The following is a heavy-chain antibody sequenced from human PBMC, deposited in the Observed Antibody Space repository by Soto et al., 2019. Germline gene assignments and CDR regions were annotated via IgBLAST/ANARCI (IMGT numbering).Heavy chain of an antibody. Sequence: GGSLRLSFAASGFTFSSYAMSWVRQAPGKGLEWVSAISGSGGSTYYADSVKGRFTISRDNSKNTLYLQMNSLRAEDTAVYYWAKEQAKYYDSSGDPDYWGQGNLVTVS. V-gene: IGHV3-23*01. CDR3: AKEQAKYYDSSGDPDY. CDR1: GFTFSSYA. CDR2: ISGSGGST. D-gene: IGHD3-22*01. J-gene: IGHJ4*02.